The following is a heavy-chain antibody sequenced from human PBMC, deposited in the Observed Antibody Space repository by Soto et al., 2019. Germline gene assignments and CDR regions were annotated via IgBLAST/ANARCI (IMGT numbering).Heavy chain of an antibody. V-gene: IGHV3-30*18. CDR3: AKGSEVARQELDY. CDR1: GFTFSNFG. Sequence: QVQLVESGGGVVQPGRSLRLSCAASGFTFSNFGMHWVRQAPGKGLEWVAVISSDGSDKYYSDSVKGRFTISRDNSKNTLLLQMNGLRVEDTAVYYCAKGSEVARQELDYWGQGTLVTVSS. J-gene: IGHJ4*02. CDR2: ISSDGSDK. D-gene: IGHD2-15*01.